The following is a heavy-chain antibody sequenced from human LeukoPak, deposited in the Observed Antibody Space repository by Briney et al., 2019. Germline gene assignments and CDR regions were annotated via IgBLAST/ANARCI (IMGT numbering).Heavy chain of an antibody. CDR3: AKTPLECGTNCRSYYHSMDV. CDR2: IFVGVGVT. CDR1: GFTFSSYA. Sequence: PGGSLRLSCAASGFTFSSYAMNSVRQAPGKGLWWVSAIFVGVGVTYYTDSVRGRFTISPDTSKKTRYLQINGLRDDNTAPYHTAKTPLECGTNCRSYYHSMDVWGKGTTVTVSS. J-gene: IGHJ6*03. V-gene: IGHV3-23*01. D-gene: IGHD1-1*01.